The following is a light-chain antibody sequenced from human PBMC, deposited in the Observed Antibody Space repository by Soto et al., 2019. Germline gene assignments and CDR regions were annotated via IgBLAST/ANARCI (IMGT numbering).Light chain of an antibody. CDR3: QVWHISSEHHV. J-gene: IGLJ1*01. CDR1: SSNIGINY. Sequence: QSVLTQPPSASGTPGQRVTISCSGSSSNIGINYVYWYQQFPGTAPKLLIYTNNQRPSGVPDRFSGSKSGTSASLAISGLRSEDEADYYCQVWHISSEHHVFGPGTKLTVL. V-gene: IGLV1-47*02. CDR2: TNN.